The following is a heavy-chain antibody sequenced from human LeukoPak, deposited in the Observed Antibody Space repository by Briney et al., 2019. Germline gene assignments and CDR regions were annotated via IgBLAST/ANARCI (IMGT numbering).Heavy chain of an antibody. CDR1: GLSVSSNY. CDR2: MYAGGAS. D-gene: IGHD3-22*01. V-gene: IGHV3-66*01. J-gene: IGHJ4*02. CDR3: ARATAEGAYDYFDY. Sequence: GGSLRLSCAASGLSVSSNYMGWVRQAPGKGLEWVSIMYAGGASYYADSAKGRFTVSRDSSKNTLYLQMNSLRAEDTAVYYCARATAEGAYDYFDYWGQGSLVTVSS.